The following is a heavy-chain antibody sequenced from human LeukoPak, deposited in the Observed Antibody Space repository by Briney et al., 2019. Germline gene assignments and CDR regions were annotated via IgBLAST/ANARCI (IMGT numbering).Heavy chain of an antibody. CDR1: GRTFSSYA. CDR2: IIPIFGTA. V-gene: IGHV1-69*05. D-gene: IGHD3-22*01. J-gene: IGHJ4*02. CDR3: AIDGSGYDPAYFDY. Sequence: PSVKLSCKASGRTFSSYAISWVRHAPGQGLEWMGRIIPIFGTANYAQKFQGRVTITTDESTSTAYMELSSLRSEDTAVYYCAIDGSGYDPAYFDYWGQGTLVTVSS.